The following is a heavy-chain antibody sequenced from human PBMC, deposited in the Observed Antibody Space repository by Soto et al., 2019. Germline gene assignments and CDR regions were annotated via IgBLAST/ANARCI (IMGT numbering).Heavy chain of an antibody. CDR2: IKSKTDGGTT. J-gene: IGHJ4*02. CDR3: STDVLSLSVGWPDY. V-gene: IGHV3-15*01. D-gene: IGHD1-26*01. CDR1: GFTFSNAW. Sequence: GGSLRLSCAASGFTFSNAWMSWVRQAPGKGLEWVGRIKSKTDGGTTDYAAPVKGRFTISRDDSKNTLYLEMNSMKTEDTAVYDWSTDVLSLSVGWPDYWGQGTLVTVSS.